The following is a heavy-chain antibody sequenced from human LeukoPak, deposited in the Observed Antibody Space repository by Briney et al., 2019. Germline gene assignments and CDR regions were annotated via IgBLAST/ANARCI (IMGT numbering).Heavy chain of an antibody. J-gene: IGHJ4*02. D-gene: IGHD5-24*01. CDR1: GGSVSSGSYY. CDR3: ARLHGYHFAVSRKYFDY. CDR2: IYYSGST. Sequence: SETLSLTCTVSGGSVSSGSYYWGWIRQPPGKGLEWIGSIYYSGSTYYNPSLKSRVTISVDTSKNQFSLKLSSVTAADTAVYYCARLHGYHFAVSRKYFDYWGQGTLVTVSS. V-gene: IGHV4-39*01.